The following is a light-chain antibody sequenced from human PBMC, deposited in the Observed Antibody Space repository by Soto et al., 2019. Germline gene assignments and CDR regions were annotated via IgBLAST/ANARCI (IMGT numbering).Light chain of an antibody. CDR2: GAS. Sequence: EIVLTQSPGPLSLSPGERATLSCRASQSVSSSYLAWYQQKPGQAPRLLIYGASSRATGIPDRFSGSGSGTYFTLTISRLEPEDFPVYYCHQYGSSPLYTFGQGTKLEIK. CDR1: QSVSSSY. J-gene: IGKJ2*01. V-gene: IGKV3-20*01. CDR3: HQYGSSPLYT.